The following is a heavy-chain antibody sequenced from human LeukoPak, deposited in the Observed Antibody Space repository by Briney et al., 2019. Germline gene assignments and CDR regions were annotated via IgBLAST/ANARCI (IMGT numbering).Heavy chain of an antibody. J-gene: IGHJ6*03. CDR2: ISGSGGST. V-gene: IGHV3-23*01. Sequence: GGSLRLSCAASGFTFSSYAMSWVRQAPGKGLEWVSAISGSGGSTYYADSVKGRFTISRDNSKNTLYLQMNSLRAEDTAVYYCAKDIRSGWYYYYYYMDVWGKGTTVTVSS. D-gene: IGHD6-19*01. CDR3: AKDIRSGWYYYYYYMDV. CDR1: GFTFSSYA.